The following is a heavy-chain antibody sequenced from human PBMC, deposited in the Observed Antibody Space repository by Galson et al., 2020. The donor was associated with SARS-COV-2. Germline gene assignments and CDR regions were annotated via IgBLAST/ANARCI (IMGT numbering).Heavy chain of an antibody. V-gene: IGHV2-26*01. D-gene: IGHD2-8*02. CDR1: GFSLSNARMG. J-gene: IGHJ6*02. CDR3: ARIRVVYAGKYYYYYGMDV. CDR2: IFSNDEK. Sequence: KMSGPTLVKPTETLTLTCTVSGFSLSNARMGVSWIRQPPGKALEWLAHIFSNDEKSYSTSLKSRLTISKDTSKSQVVLTMTNMDPVDTATYYCARIRVVYAGKYYYYYGMDVWGQGTTVTVSS.